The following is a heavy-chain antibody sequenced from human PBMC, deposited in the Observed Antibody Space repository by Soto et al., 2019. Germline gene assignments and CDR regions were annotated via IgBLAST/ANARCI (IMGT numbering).Heavy chain of an antibody. V-gene: IGHV3-48*02. D-gene: IGHD6-13*01. J-gene: IGHJ3*02. CDR3: ARDYVGYSSSWYAFDI. CDR2: ISSSSSNI. Sequence: PGGSLRLSCAASGFTFSSYSMNWVRQAPGKGLEWASYISSSSSNIHYADSVKGRFTVSRDKAKNSLYLQMNSLRDEDTAVYFCARDYVGYSSSWYAFDIWGQGTMVTVSS. CDR1: GFTFSSYS.